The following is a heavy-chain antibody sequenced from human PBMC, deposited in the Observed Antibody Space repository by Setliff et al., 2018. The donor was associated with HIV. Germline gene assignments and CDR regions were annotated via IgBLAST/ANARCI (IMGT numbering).Heavy chain of an antibody. D-gene: IGHD1-26*01. CDR2: IYNSGTN. CDR3: ARQGEVGAPFDY. V-gene: IGHV4-38-2*01. CDR1: GYSISRGYY. Sequence: NPSETLSLTCAVSGYSISRGYYWGWIRQTPGEGLAWIGNIYNSGTNYYNPSLKSRVTISIDTSKSQFSLRLSSVTAADTAVYYCARQGEVGAPFDYWGQGTLVTVSS. J-gene: IGHJ4*02.